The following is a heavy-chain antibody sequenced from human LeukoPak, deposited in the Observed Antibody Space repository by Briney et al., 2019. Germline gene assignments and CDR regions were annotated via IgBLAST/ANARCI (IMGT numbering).Heavy chain of an antibody. Sequence: GGSLRLSCAASGFTFSSYAMGWVRQAPGKGLEWVSAISGSGGSTYYADSVKGRLTISRDNSKSTLYLQMNSLRAEDTAVYYCAKDPLRRIAAAGRGVETSWGQGTLVTVSS. CDR2: ISGSGGST. J-gene: IGHJ5*02. CDR3: AKDPLRRIAAAGRGVETS. CDR1: GFTFSSYA. V-gene: IGHV3-23*01. D-gene: IGHD6-13*01.